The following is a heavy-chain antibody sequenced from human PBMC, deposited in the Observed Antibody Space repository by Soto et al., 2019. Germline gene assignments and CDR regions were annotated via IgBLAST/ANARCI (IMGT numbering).Heavy chain of an antibody. Sequence: PSETLSLTCTVSGGSISSGPYSWGWIRQPPGEGLEWIGTFHYSESTHYNPSLESRITISVDTSKNQFSLKVSSVTAADTAVYYCARTPTPWGQGTLVTVSS. CDR1: GGSISSGPYS. J-gene: IGHJ5*02. CDR3: ARTPTP. CDR2: FHYSEST. V-gene: IGHV4-39*07.